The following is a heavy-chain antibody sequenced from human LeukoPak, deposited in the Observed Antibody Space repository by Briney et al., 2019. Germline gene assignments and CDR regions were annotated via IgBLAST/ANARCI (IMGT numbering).Heavy chain of an antibody. CDR2: MSGSGGST. D-gene: IGHD3-22*01. CDR1: GFTFSTYA. J-gene: IGHJ5*02. V-gene: IGHV3-23*01. Sequence: GGSLRLSCAASGFTFSTYAMSWVRQAPGKGLEWVSGMSGSGGSTYYADSVKGRFTISRDNSKNTVYVQMNSLRAEDTAVYYCAKDPTTYYDTSGYGRYNWFDPWGQGTLVTVSS. CDR3: AKDPTTYYDTSGYGRYNWFDP.